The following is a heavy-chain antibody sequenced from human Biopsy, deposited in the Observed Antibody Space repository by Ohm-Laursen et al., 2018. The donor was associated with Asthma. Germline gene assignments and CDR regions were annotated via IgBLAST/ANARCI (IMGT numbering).Heavy chain of an antibody. V-gene: IGHV4-39*02. J-gene: IGHJ2*01. CDR1: GDAMSTSGSY. Sequence: TLSLTWIVSGDAMSTSGSYWDWIRQSPGKGLEWIGSIYYSGRTYYNPSLESRVTISADTSKNHFSLKVTSVTAADTAVYYCARAVSSSSYWYFDLWGRGDLVTVSS. D-gene: IGHD6-6*01. CDR3: ARAVSSSSYWYFDL. CDR2: IYYSGRT.